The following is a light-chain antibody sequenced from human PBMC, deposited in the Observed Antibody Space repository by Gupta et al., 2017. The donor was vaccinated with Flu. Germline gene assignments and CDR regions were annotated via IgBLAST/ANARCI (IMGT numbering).Light chain of an antibody. CDR1: QSLLHSNGYNY. V-gene: IGKV2-28*01. Sequence: DIVMTQSPLSLPVTPGEPASISCRSSQSLLHSNGYNYLDWYLQKPGQSPQLLIYLGSNRASGVPDRFSGSGSGTXFTLKIXRVEAEDVGVYYCRQALQTPHTFGXGTKLEIK. CDR3: RQALQTPHT. CDR2: LGS. J-gene: IGKJ2*01.